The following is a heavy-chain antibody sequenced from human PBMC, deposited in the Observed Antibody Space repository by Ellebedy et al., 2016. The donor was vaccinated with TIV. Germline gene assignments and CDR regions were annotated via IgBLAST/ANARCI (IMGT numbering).Heavy chain of an antibody. J-gene: IGHJ4*02. CDR1: GGSFSGYY. CDR3: ARVGLRYFDWLPPTPFDY. Sequence: SETLSLXXAVYGGSFSGYYWSWIRQPPGKGLEWIGEINHSGSTNYNPSLKSRVTISVDTSKNQFSLKLSSVTAADTAVYYCARVGLRYFDWLPPTPFDYWGQGTLVTVSS. D-gene: IGHD3-9*01. V-gene: IGHV4-34*01. CDR2: INHSGST.